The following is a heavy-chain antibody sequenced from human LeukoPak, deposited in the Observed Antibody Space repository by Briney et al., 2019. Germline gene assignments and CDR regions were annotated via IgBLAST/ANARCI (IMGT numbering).Heavy chain of an antibody. CDR2: ISGSGGNT. D-gene: IGHD5-18*01. Sequence: GGPLRLFCTASGYTLSSYAKRWLPHAPGKALEWVLAISGSGGNTYYADSVKGRFTISRDNSKNTLYLQMNSLRAEDTAVYYCAKGSEDTAMVDFDYWGQGTLVTVSS. CDR1: GYTLSSYA. J-gene: IGHJ4*02. CDR3: AKGSEDTAMVDFDY. V-gene: IGHV3-23*01.